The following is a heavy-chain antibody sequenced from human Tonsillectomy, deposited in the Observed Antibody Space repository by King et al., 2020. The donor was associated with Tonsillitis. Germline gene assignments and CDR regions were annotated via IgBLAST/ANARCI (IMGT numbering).Heavy chain of an antibody. CDR2: ISYDGSNK. CDR1: GFTFSSYA. V-gene: IGHV3-30-3*01. Sequence: VQLVESGGGVVQPGRSLRLSCAASGFTFSSYAMHWVRQAPGKGLEWVAVISYDGSNKYYADSVKGRFTISRDNSKNTLYLQMNSLRAEDTAVYYCARGVLGYCSGGSCYSDYWGQGTLVTVSS. D-gene: IGHD2-15*01. J-gene: IGHJ4*02. CDR3: ARGVLGYCSGGSCYSDY.